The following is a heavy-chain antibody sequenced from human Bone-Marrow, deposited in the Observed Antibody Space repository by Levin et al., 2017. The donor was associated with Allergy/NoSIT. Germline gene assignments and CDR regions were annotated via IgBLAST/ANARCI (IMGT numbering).Heavy chain of an antibody. J-gene: IGHJ4*02. D-gene: IGHD6-13*01. CDR3: AKISEAATSVWLDS. CDR1: GYTFSIYE. Sequence: GASVKVSCKASGYTFSIYEIGWVRQAPGQGLEWMGRINPYNGYTNYAQNVQGRAIMTTDTSTSTAYLEVRSLRFDDTAIYYCAKISEAATSVWLDSWGQGTPVTISS. V-gene: IGHV1-18*01. CDR2: INPYNGYT.